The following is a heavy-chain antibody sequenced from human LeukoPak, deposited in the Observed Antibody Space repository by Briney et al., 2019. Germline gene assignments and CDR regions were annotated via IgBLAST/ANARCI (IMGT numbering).Heavy chain of an antibody. CDR3: AKDDWGYSRDAFDI. J-gene: IGHJ3*02. V-gene: IGHV3-30-3*01. CDR2: ISYDGSNK. Sequence: GGSLRLSCAASGFTFSSYAMHWVRQAPGKGLEWVAVISYDGSNKYYADSVKGRFTISRDNSKNTLYLQMNSLRAEDTAVYYCAKDDWGYSRDAFDIWGQGTMVTVSS. D-gene: IGHD3-22*01. CDR1: GFTFSSYA.